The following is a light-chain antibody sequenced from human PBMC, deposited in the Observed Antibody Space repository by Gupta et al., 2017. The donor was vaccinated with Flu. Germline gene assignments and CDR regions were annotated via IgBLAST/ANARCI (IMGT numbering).Light chain of an antibody. CDR3: QQRRSMPRHT. J-gene: IGKJ4*01. V-gene: IGKV3-11*01. CDR1: QSVSSY. Sequence: EIVLTQSPATLSLSPGERATLSCRASQSVSSYLAGYQQKPGQAPRLLIYDASNRATGIPARFSSSGSGTDFTLTISSLEAEDFAVYYCQQRRSMPRHTFGEGTKVEIK. CDR2: DAS.